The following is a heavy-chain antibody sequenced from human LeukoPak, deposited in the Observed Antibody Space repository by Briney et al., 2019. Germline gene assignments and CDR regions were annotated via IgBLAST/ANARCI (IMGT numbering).Heavy chain of an antibody. CDR2: ISYDGSNK. Sequence: GGSLRLSCAASGFTFSSYAMHWVRQAPGKGLEWVAVISYDGSNKYYADSVKGRFTISRDNSKNTLYLQMNSLRAEDTAVYYCARGYSSSWRDYYYYMDVWGKGTTVTISS. J-gene: IGHJ6*03. V-gene: IGHV3-30*14. CDR1: GFTFSSYA. CDR3: ARGYSSSWRDYYYYMDV. D-gene: IGHD6-13*01.